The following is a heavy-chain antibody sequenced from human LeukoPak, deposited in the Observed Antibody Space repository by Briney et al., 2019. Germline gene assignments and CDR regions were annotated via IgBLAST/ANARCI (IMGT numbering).Heavy chain of an antibody. CDR3: AREWELRGHAFDI. CDR1: GYTFTSYD. D-gene: IGHD1-26*01. Sequence: ASVKVSCKASGYTFTSYDINWVRQAPGQGLEWMGWMNPNSGNTGYAQKFQGRVTITRNTSISTAYMELSSLRSEDTAVYYCAREWELRGHAFDIWGQGTMVTVSS. J-gene: IGHJ3*02. CDR2: MNPNSGNT. V-gene: IGHV1-8*03.